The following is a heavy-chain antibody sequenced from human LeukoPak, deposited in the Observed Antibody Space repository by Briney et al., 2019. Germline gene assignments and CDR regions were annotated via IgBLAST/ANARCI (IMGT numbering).Heavy chain of an antibody. J-gene: IGHJ3*02. V-gene: IGHV4-61*08. D-gene: IGHD6-13*01. CDR1: GGSISSGGYS. CDR3: ARKLSSSWYEDAFDI. Sequence: SQTLSLTCAVSGGSISSGGYSWSWIRQPPGKGLEWIGYIYYSGSTNYNPSLKSRVTISVDTSKNQFSLKLSSVTAADTAVYYCARKLSSSWYEDAFDIWGQGTMVTVSS. CDR2: IYYSGST.